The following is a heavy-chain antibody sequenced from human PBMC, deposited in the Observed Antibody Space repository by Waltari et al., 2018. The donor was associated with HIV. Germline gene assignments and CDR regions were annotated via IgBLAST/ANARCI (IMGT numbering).Heavy chain of an antibody. V-gene: IGHV4-39*07. CDR2: AFYTRRPDLFTGQF. J-gene: IGHJ1*01. Sequence: QVQLQESGPGFVKPSETLSLICNVSGGSIASSDSFWGWIRQSPEMNREWVGSAFYTRRPDLFTGQFCAKSSLKSRVALSVDTSKNQFSLRLSSVTVADTAVYFCVRGLGPQKAIKYFFDTWGQGTLVIVPP. CDR3: VRGLGPQKAIKYFFDT. CDR1: GGSIASSDSF. D-gene: IGHD3-9*01.